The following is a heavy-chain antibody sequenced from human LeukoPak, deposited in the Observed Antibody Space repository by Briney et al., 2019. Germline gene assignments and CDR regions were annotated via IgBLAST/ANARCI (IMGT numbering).Heavy chain of an antibody. Sequence: PGGSLRLSCAASGFNFSIYSMNWVRQAPGKGLEWVSHISPSGDSTYYADSVKGRFTISRDSSKNTLSLQMNSLRAEDTAVYYCAKIPKGGYFDSWGQGTLVTVSS. CDR1: GFNFSIYS. D-gene: IGHD2-2*01. CDR3: AKIPKGGYFDS. V-gene: IGHV3-23*01. CDR2: ISPSGDST. J-gene: IGHJ4*02.